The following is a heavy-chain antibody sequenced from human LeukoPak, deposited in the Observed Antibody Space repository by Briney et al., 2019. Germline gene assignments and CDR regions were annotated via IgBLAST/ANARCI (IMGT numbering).Heavy chain of an antibody. CDR1: GYTFTSYD. CDR3: AIAAAGTGPGPFDI. D-gene: IGHD6-13*01. J-gene: IGHJ3*02. V-gene: IGHV1-8*03. CDR2: MNPNSGNT. Sequence: ASVKVTCKASGYTFTSYDINWVRQATGQGLEWMGWMNPNSGNTGYAQKFQGRVTITRNTSISTAYMELSNLRSEDTAVYYCAIAAAGTGPGPFDIWGQGTMVTVSS.